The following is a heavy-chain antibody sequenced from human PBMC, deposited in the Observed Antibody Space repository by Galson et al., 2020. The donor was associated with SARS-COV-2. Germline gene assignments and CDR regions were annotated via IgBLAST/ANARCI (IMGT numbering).Heavy chain of an antibody. D-gene: IGHD3-10*01. CDR1: GFTFSSYA. CDR3: AKDGLGITMVRGTQGWYFDL. V-gene: IGHV3-23*01. CDR2: ISGSDSST. Sequence: GGSLRLSCAASGFTFSSYAMSWVRQAPGRGLEWVSTISGSDSSTYYADSVKGRFTISRDSSKNTLYLQMNSLRAEDTAIYYCAKDGLGITMVRGTQGWYFDLWGRGTLVTVSS. J-gene: IGHJ2*01.